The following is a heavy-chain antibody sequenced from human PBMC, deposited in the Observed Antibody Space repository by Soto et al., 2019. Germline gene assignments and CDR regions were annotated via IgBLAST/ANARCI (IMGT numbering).Heavy chain of an antibody. D-gene: IGHD1-26*01. Sequence: GGSLRLSCVASGLTFNRHGMHWVRQAPGKGLEWVALISYDGRSKYYLDSVKGRFTISRDNSKSTLYLQMNTLRPEDTAVYYCAQDRSGSDPFCYGMDVWGQGTTVTVSS. CDR1: GLTFNRHG. V-gene: IGHV3-30*18. CDR3: AQDRSGSDPFCYGMDV. CDR2: ISYDGRSK. J-gene: IGHJ6*02.